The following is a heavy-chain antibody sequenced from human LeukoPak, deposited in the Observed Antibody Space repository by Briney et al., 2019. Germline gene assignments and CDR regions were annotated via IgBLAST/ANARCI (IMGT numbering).Heavy chain of an antibody. CDR2: INPNTGDT. D-gene: IGHD6-13*01. Sequence: ASVKVSCKASGYSFTGYFIHWVRQAPGQGLEWVGWINPNTGDTTYAPRFQGRVTMTRDTSISTAYMDLSRLTSDDTAVYYCAREDSSSWFDYWGQGTLVTVSS. V-gene: IGHV1-2*02. CDR3: AREDSSSWFDY. J-gene: IGHJ4*02. CDR1: GYSFTGYF.